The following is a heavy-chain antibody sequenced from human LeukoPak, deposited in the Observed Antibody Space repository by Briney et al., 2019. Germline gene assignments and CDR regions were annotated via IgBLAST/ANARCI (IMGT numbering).Heavy chain of an antibody. CDR1: GYTFTSYA. CDR2: ISLYNPKT. CDR3: ARLGVAGDPSSAEYFQH. Sequence: ASVKVSCKASGYTFTSYAISWVRQAPGQGLDWMGWISLYNPKTSYAQKFQGRVTMTTDTSTSTAYMELRSLRSDDTAVYYCARLGVAGDPSSAEYFQHWGQRTLLTVSS. J-gene: IGHJ1*01. V-gene: IGHV1-18*01. D-gene: IGHD6-19*01.